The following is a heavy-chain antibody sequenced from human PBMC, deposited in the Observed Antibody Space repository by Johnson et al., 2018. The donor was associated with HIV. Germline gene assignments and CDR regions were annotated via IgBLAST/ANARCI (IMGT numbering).Heavy chain of an antibody. D-gene: IGHD5-18*01. J-gene: IGHJ3*02. CDR2: ISGSGGST. V-gene: IGHV3-23*04. CDR1: GITFSSYA. CDR3: AKDGHSYGRGPDAFDI. Sequence: VQLVESGGGLVQPGGSLRLSCAASGITFSSYAMSWVRQAPGKGLAWVSAISGSGGSTYYADSVKGRFTISRDNSKNTLYLQMNSLRAEDTAVYYCAKDGHSYGRGPDAFDIWGQGTMVTVSS.